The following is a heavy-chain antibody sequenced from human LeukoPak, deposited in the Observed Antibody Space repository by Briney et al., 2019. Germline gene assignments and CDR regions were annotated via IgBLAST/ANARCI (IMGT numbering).Heavy chain of an antibody. J-gene: IGHJ4*02. CDR2: ISGSGSST. Sequence: GGSLRLSCAASGFTFTSYGMSWVRQAPGKGLEWVSVISGSGSSTYYAHSVKGRFTISRDNSKNTLSLQMNSLRAEDTAVYYCAKGRGYCSNTSCYALHYFDYWGQGTLVTVSS. CDR3: AKGRGYCSNTSCYALHYFDY. D-gene: IGHD2-2*01. V-gene: IGHV3-23*01. CDR1: GFTFTSYG.